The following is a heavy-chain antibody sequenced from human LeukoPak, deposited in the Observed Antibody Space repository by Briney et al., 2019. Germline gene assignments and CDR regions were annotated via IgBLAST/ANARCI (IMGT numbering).Heavy chain of an antibody. V-gene: IGHV4-34*01. Sequence: PSETLSLTCAVYGGSFSGYYWSWIRQPPGKGLEWIGEINHSGSTNYNPSLKSRVTISVDTSKNQFSLKLSSVTAADTAVYYCARVAGRSINLHGFDYWGQGTLVTVSS. CDR1: GGSFSGYY. CDR2: INHSGST. J-gene: IGHJ4*02. CDR3: ARVAGRSINLHGFDY.